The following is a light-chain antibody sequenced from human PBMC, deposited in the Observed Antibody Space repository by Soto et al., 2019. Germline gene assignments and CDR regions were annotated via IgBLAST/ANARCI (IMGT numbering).Light chain of an antibody. CDR1: QSVSSN. Sequence: EIVMTQSPATLSVSPGERATLSCRASQSVSSNLAWYQQKPGQAPRLLIYRASTRATGIPARFSGSGSGTEFNLTISSLQSEDFAVYYCQQYNSWPPGYTFGQGTKLEIK. CDR2: RAS. J-gene: IGKJ2*01. V-gene: IGKV3-15*01. CDR3: QQYNSWPPGYT.